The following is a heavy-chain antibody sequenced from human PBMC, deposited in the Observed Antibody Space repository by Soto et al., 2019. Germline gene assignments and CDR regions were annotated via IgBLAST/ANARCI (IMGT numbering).Heavy chain of an antibody. J-gene: IGHJ6*02. V-gene: IGHV3-11*01. Sequence: LSLTCTVSGGSISSYSWSWIRQAPGKGLEWVSYISSSGSTIYYADSVKGRFTISRDNAKNSLYLQMNSLRAEDTAVYYCARVGYDMLTGYYLRYYYGMDVWGQGTTVTVSS. D-gene: IGHD3-9*01. CDR1: GGSISSYS. CDR3: ARVGYDMLTGYYLRYYYGMDV. CDR2: ISSSGSTI.